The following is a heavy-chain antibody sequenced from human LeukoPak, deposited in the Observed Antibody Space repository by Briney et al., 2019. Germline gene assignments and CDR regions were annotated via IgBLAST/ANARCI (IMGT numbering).Heavy chain of an antibody. J-gene: IGHJ3*02. Sequence: SETLSLTCTVSGGSISSGDYYWSWIRQPPGKGLEWIGYIYYGGSTYYNPSLKSRVTISVDTSKNQFSLKLSSVTAADTAVYYCARRNYYDSSGNGQDAFDIWGQGTMVTVSS. D-gene: IGHD3-22*01. CDR3: ARRNYYDSSGNGQDAFDI. CDR2: IYYGGST. CDR1: GGSISSGDYY. V-gene: IGHV4-30-4*01.